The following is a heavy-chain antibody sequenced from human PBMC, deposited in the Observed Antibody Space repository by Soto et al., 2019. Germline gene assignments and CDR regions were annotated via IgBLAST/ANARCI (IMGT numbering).Heavy chain of an antibody. CDR3: ARELGYCSGGNCYMDGAFDF. CDR1: GSTFSSYA. Sequence: EVQLWESGGGLVQPGGSLRLSCAASGSTFSSYAMSWVRQAPGKGLEWVSVISGSGDSKYYADSVKGRFTISRDNSKNTLYVQMNSLRAEDTAEYYCARELGYCSGGNCYMDGAFDFWGQGTMVTVSS. CDR2: ISGSGDSK. D-gene: IGHD2-15*01. J-gene: IGHJ3*01. V-gene: IGHV3-23*01.